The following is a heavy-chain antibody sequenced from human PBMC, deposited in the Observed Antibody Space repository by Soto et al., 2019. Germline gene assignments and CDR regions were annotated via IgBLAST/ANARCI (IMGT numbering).Heavy chain of an antibody. J-gene: IGHJ4*02. CDR3: ARDDYGAYDY. D-gene: IGHD4-17*01. CDR2: ISSSGSTI. V-gene: IGHV3-48*03. Sequence: QPWGYLSLSCAAYGFTFISYEINWFRQAPGKGLEWVSYISSSGSTIYYADSVKGRFTISRDNAKNSLYLQMNSLRAEDTAVYYCARDDYGAYDYWGQGTLVTVSS. CDR1: GFTFISYE.